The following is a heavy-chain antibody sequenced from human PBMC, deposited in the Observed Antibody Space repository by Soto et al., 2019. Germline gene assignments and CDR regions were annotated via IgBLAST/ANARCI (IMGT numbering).Heavy chain of an antibody. J-gene: IGHJ4*02. D-gene: IGHD4-4*01. V-gene: IGHV3-15*01. CDR2: IKSKTDGGTR. CDR1: GFTFSNAW. Sequence: EVQLVESGGGLVKPGGSLRLSCAASGFTFSNAWMSWVRQAPGKGLEWVGRIKSKTDGGTRDYASPVKGRFTMSRDYSKNVLYLQMNSLKTEDTAVYYCTTDDPISKNLGQGTLVTFSS. CDR3: TTDDPISKN.